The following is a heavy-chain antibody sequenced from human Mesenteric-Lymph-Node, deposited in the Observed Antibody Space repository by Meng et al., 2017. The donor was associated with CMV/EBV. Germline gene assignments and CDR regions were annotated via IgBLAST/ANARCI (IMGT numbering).Heavy chain of an antibody. Sequence: GGSLRLSCVASGFTFDDSTMHWVRQAPGKGLEWVSLIDWDGSMIYYAASVQGRFTISRDNTKNSLYLQMSSLQPEDTAFYYCAKDGYASSDSFANWGRGTLVTVSS. CDR3: AKDGYASSDSFAN. V-gene: IGHV3-43*01. J-gene: IGHJ4*02. CDR1: GFTFDDST. D-gene: IGHD2-15*01. CDR2: IDWDGSMI.